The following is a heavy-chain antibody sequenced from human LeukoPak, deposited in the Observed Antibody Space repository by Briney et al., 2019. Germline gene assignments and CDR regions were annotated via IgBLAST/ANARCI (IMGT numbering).Heavy chain of an antibody. Sequence: PGGSLRLSCAASGFSFSSNSMNWVRQAPGKGLEWVSSISSSSSYIYYADSVKGRFTISRDNAKNSLYLQMNSLRAEDTAVYYCARSLEAGYSSSWYWGYWGQGTLVTVSS. D-gene: IGHD6-13*01. CDR2: ISSSSSYI. CDR1: GFSFSSNS. V-gene: IGHV3-21*01. J-gene: IGHJ4*02. CDR3: ARSLEAGYSSSWYWGY.